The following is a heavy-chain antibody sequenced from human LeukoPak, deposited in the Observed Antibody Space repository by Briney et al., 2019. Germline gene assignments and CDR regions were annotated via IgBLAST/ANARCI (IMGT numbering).Heavy chain of an antibody. J-gene: IGHJ6*03. CDR3: AKDYYSNFYYYMDV. CDR2: ISGSGGST. Sequence: GGSLRLSCAASGFTFSSYAMSWVRQAPGKGPEWVSAISGSGGSTYYADSVKGRFTISRDNSKNTLYLQMNSLRAEDTAVYYCAKDYYSNFYYYMDVWGKGTTVTVSS. CDR1: GFTFSSYA. V-gene: IGHV3-23*01. D-gene: IGHD4-11*01.